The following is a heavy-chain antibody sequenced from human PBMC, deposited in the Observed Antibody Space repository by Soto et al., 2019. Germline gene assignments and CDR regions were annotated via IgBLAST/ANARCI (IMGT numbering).Heavy chain of an antibody. CDR3: ARAIRYYYDSSGLNWFDP. CDR1: GGSISSGGYY. D-gene: IGHD3-22*01. Sequence: SETLSLTCTVSGGSISSGGYYWSWIRQHPGKGLEWIGYIYYSGGTYYNPSLKSRVTISVDTSKNQFSLKLSSVTAADTAVYYCARAIRYYYDSSGLNWFDPWGQGTLVTVSS. V-gene: IGHV4-31*03. CDR2: IYYSGGT. J-gene: IGHJ5*02.